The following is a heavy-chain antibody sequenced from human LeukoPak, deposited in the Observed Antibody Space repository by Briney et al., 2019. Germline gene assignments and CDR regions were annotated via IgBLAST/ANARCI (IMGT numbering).Heavy chain of an antibody. J-gene: IGHJ3*02. CDR1: GFTFSSYG. D-gene: IGHD3-3*01. Sequence: PGGSLRLSCAASGFTFSSYGMHWVRQAPGKGLEWVAVIWYDGSNKYYADSAKGRFTISRDNSKNTLYLQMNSLRAEDTAVYYCTRGLFGVVNDAFDIWGQGTMVTVSS. CDR2: IWYDGSNK. V-gene: IGHV3-33*01. CDR3: TRGLFGVVNDAFDI.